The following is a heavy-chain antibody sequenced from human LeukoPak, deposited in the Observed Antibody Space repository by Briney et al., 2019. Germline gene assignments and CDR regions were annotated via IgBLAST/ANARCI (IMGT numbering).Heavy chain of an antibody. CDR2: ISSFNGDT. J-gene: IGHJ3*02. CDR3: ARDRIAARNHDAFDI. CDR1: GYTFTSYG. V-gene: IGHV1-18*01. D-gene: IGHD6-6*01. Sequence: ASVKVSCKASGYTFTSYGITWVRQAPGHGLEWVGWISSFNGDTNYAQKFQGRVTITADESTSTAYMELSSLRSEDTAVYYCARDRIAARNHDAFDIWGQGTMVTVSS.